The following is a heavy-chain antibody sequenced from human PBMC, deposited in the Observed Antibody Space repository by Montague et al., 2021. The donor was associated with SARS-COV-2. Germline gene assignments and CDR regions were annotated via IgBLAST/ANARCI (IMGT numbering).Heavy chain of an antibody. CDR1: GGSISSYY. J-gene: IGHJ6*02. CDR2: IYTSGST. CDR3: AREAWFGDKTSATEYYGMDV. D-gene: IGHD3-10*01. Sequence: SETLSLTCTVPGGSISSYYWSWIRQPAGKGLEWIGYIYTSGSTNYNPSLKSRVTMSVDTSKNQFSLKLSSVTAADTAVYYCAREAWFGDKTSATEYYGMDVWGQGTTVTVS. V-gene: IGHV4-4*07.